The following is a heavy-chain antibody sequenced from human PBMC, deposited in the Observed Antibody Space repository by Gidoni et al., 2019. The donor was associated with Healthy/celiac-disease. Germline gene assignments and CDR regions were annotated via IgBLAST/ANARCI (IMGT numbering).Heavy chain of an antibody. CDR3: ASIVVVPAALCY. CDR1: GFPVSDYY. V-gene: IGHV3-11*06. CDR2: ISSSSSYT. Sequence: QVQLVESGGCWGKPGGSLRLCCAASGFPVSDYYMRWIRQAPGKGLEWVLYISSSSSYTNYAASVQGRFTISIDNATNSLYLHMHSLRAEDTAVYYCASIVVVPAALCYWGQGTLVTVSS. J-gene: IGHJ4*02. D-gene: IGHD2-2*01.